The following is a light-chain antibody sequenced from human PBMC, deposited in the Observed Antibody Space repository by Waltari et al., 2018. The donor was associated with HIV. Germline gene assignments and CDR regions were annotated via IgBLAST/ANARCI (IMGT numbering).Light chain of an antibody. CDR1: SSLIVNND. CDR2: RSD. CDR3: ATWDDSLYSRV. J-gene: IGLJ3*02. V-gene: IGLV1-47*01. Sequence: QSVLTQPPSASGTPGQRVIITCSGSSSLIVNNDFFWYQQLPGTAPKVLTSRSDQRPSGVPNRCSGSKAGASASLAISGLRSEDEADYYCATWDDSLYSRVFGGWTKLTVL.